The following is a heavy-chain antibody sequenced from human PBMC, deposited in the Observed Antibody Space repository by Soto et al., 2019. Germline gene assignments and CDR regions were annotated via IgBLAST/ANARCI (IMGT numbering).Heavy chain of an antibody. V-gene: IGHV3-30*18. D-gene: IGHD3-9*01. CDR1: GFTFSSYG. CDR3: AKDGIQFDDLPGAGNWFDP. CDR2: ISYDGSNK. Sequence: PGGSLRLSCASSGFTFSSYGMHLVRQAPGKGLEWVAVISYDGSNKYYADSVKGRFTISRDNSKNTLYLQMNSLRAEDTAVYYCAKDGIQFDDLPGAGNWFDPWGQGTLVTVSS. J-gene: IGHJ5*02.